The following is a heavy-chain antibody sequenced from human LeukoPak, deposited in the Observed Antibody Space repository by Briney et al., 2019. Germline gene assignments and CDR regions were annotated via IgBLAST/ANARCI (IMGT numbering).Heavy chain of an antibody. D-gene: IGHD6-19*01. V-gene: IGHV4-34*01. CDR1: GGSFSGYY. CDR3: ARAHIAVAGRRHNWFDP. CDR2: INHSGST. Sequence: SETLSLTCAVYGGSFSGYYWSWIRQPPGKGLEWIGEINHSGSTNYNPSLKSRVTISVDTSKNQFSLKLSSVTAADTAVYYCARAHIAVAGRRHNWFDPWGQGTLVTVSS. J-gene: IGHJ5*02.